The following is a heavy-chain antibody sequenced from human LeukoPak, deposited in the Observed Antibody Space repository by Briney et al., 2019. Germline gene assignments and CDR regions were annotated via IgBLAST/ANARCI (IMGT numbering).Heavy chain of an antibody. CDR3: AKDRLESWSGFLEVDY. Sequence: PGGSLRVSCAASGVTFSGYGMHWVRQAPGKGVECVAFIRYNGRDKYYGDSVKGRFTISKDDSQNTLYLQMNSLRPEDTAVYYCAKDRLESWSGFLEVDYWGQGTLVTVSS. V-gene: IGHV3-30*02. CDR1: GVTFSGYG. CDR2: IRYNGRDK. D-gene: IGHD3-3*01. J-gene: IGHJ4*02.